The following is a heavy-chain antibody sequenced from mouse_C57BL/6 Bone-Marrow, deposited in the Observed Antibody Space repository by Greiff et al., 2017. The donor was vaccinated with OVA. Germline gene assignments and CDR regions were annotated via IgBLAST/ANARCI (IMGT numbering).Heavy chain of an antibody. V-gene: IGHV1-7*01. Sequence: VQLVESGAELAKPGASVKLSCKASGYTFTSYWMHWVKQRPGQGLEWIGYINPSSGYTKYNQKFKDKATLTADKSSSTAYMQLSSLTYEDSAVYYCARLHYGPYYAMDYWGQGTSVTVSS. J-gene: IGHJ4*01. D-gene: IGHD1-2*01. CDR2: INPSSGYT. CDR1: GYTFTSYW. CDR3: ARLHYGPYYAMDY.